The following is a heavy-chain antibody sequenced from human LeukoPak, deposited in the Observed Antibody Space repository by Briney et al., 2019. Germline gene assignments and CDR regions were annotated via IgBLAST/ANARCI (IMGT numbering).Heavy chain of an antibody. CDR1: GGSFSGYY. CDR3: ARPLNHPDIVVVPAATNYYGMDV. CDR2: INHSGST. D-gene: IGHD2-2*01. Sequence: SETLSLTCAVYGGSFSGYYWSWIRQPPGKGLEWIGEINHSGSTNYNPSLESRVTISVDTSKNQFSLKLSSVTAADTAVYYCARPLNHPDIVVVPAATNYYGMDVWGQGTTVTVSS. J-gene: IGHJ6*02. V-gene: IGHV4-34*01.